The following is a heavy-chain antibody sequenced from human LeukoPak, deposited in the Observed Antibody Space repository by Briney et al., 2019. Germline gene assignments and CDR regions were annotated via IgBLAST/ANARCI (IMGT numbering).Heavy chain of an antibody. CDR1: GFTFDDYA. Sequence: GRSLRLSCAASGFTFDDYAMHWVRQAPGKGLEWVSGISWNSGSIGYADSVKGRFTISRDNAKNSLYLQMNSLRAEDVALYYCAREIRYCSSTSCYYFDYWGQGTLVTVSS. V-gene: IGHV3-9*03. J-gene: IGHJ4*02. D-gene: IGHD2-2*01. CDR3: AREIRYCSSTSCYYFDY. CDR2: ISWNSGSI.